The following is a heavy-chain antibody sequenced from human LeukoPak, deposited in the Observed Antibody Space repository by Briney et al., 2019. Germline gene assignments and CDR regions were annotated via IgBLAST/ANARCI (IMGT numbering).Heavy chain of an antibody. CDR3: AKSGVLLWFGELEGPLGDFDY. CDR1: GFTFSSYD. J-gene: IGHJ4*02. Sequence: GGSLRLSCAASGFTFSSYDMSWVRQAPGKGLEWVSAISGSGGSTYYADSVKGRFTISKDNSKNTLYLQMNSLRAEDTAVYCCAKSGVLLWFGELEGPLGDFDYWGQGTLVTVSS. CDR2: ISGSGGST. V-gene: IGHV3-23*01. D-gene: IGHD3-10*01.